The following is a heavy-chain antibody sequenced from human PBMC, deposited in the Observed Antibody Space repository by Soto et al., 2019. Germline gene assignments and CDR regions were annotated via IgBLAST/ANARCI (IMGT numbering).Heavy chain of an antibody. D-gene: IGHD6-6*01. CDR1: GFTFSSYA. J-gene: IGHJ4*02. Sequence: EVQLLESGGSLVQPGGSLRLSCAASGFTFSSYAMSWVRQGPGKGLEWVSAISDSGSNTYYADSVKGRFTISRDTSKNTLYLQMNSLRDEDTAIYYCARSSSSSGPWGQGTLVSVSS. CDR3: ARSSSSSGP. CDR2: ISDSGSNT. V-gene: IGHV3-23*01.